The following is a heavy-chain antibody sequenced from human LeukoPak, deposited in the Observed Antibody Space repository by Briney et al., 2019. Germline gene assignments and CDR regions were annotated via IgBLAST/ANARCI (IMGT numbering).Heavy chain of an antibody. Sequence: GGSLRLSCAASGFTFSSYAMSWVRQAPGKGLEWVSAISGSGGSTYYADSVKGRFTISRDNSKNTLYLQMNSLRAEDTAVYYCARDDKGIGGAFDYWGQGTLVTVSS. V-gene: IGHV3-23*01. CDR3: ARDDKGIGGAFDY. CDR2: ISGSGGST. J-gene: IGHJ4*02. CDR1: GFTFSSYA. D-gene: IGHD3-10*01.